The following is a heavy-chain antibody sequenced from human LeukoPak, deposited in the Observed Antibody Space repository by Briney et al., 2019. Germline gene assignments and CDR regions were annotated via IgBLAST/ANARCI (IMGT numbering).Heavy chain of an antibody. J-gene: IGHJ3*02. V-gene: IGHV4-59*01. CDR3: ASIGGLYESTAFSQVDDFDI. CDR2: RHYSGST. Sequence: SETLSLTCTVSGGSISDYFWTWIRRPPGKGLEWIGYRHYSGSTNFNPSLRGRLTMSVDTSENQFSLNLTSVTTADTDVYYCASIGGLYESTAFSQVDDFDIWGQGTMVAVSS. CDR1: GGSISDYF. D-gene: IGHD3-22*01.